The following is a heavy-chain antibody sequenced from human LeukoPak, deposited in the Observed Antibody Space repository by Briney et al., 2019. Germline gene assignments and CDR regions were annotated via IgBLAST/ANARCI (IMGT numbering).Heavy chain of an antibody. D-gene: IGHD3-10*01. Sequence: SETLSLTCTVSGGSISSYYWSWIRQPAGKGLEWIGRIYTSGSTNYNPSLKSRVTMSVDTSKNQFSLKLSSVTAADMAVYYCARDFYYYGSGSYFDYWGQGTLVTVSS. CDR1: GGSISSYY. J-gene: IGHJ4*02. CDR3: ARDFYYYGSGSYFDY. CDR2: IYTSGST. V-gene: IGHV4-4*07.